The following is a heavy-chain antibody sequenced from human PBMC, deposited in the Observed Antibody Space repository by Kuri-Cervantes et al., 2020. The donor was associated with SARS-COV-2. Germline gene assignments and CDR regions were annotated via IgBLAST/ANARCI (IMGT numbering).Heavy chain of an antibody. D-gene: IGHD3-22*01. CDR3: TRGYYYESCGYYLADY. CDR1: GGTFSSYA. J-gene: IGHJ4*02. V-gene: IGHV1-69*01. Sequence: KVSCKASGGTFSSYAISSVRQAPGQGLEWMGGIIPIFGTANYAQKFQGRVTITADESTSTAYMELSSLRAEDTAVYYCTRGYYYESCGYYLADYWGQGTLVTVSS. CDR2: IIPIFGTA.